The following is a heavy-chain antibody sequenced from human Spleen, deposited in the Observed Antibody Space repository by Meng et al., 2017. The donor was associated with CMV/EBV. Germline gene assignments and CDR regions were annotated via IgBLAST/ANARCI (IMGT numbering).Heavy chain of an antibody. V-gene: IGHV3-30*02. CDR3: ARGIRLRVGAIYFDS. CDR2: IRYDGSNK. J-gene: IGHJ4*02. CDR1: GFSLSTYG. Sequence: GGSLRLSCAASGFSLSTYGMHWVRQAPGKGLEWVAFIRYDGSNKYYADSVKGRFTVSRDNAKNSLYLQMDSLRAEDTAVYYCARGIRLRVGAIYFDSWGQGTLVTVSS. D-gene: IGHD1-26*01.